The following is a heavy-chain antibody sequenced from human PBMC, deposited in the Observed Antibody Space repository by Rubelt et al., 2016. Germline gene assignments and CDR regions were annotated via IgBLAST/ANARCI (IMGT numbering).Heavy chain of an antibody. CDR3: AHCDSPGIAAPS. V-gene: IGHV2-70*15. D-gene: IGHD6-13*01. J-gene: IGHJ5*02. Sequence: QVTMRESGPALMKPTQTLTLTCTFSGFSLTTSGMCVNWIRQPPGKALEWLARIDWDDGKYYNTSLKTSITISTDTSNSQVVLTMTNMDPVDTATYYCAHCDSPGIAAPSWGQGALVTVSS. CDR1: GFSLTTSGMC. CDR2: IDWDDGK.